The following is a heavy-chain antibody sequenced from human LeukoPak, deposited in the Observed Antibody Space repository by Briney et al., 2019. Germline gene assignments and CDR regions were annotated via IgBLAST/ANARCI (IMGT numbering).Heavy chain of an antibody. V-gene: IGHV1-46*01. Sequence: WASVTVSCKASGYTFTSYYMHWVRQAPGQGLEWMGINNPSGGSTSYAQKFQGRVTMTRDTSTSTVYMELSSLRSEDTAVYYCARDDGYCSGGSCYGVYWGQGTLVTVSS. J-gene: IGHJ4*02. D-gene: IGHD2-15*01. CDR2: NNPSGGST. CDR1: GYTFTSYY. CDR3: ARDDGYCSGGSCYGVY.